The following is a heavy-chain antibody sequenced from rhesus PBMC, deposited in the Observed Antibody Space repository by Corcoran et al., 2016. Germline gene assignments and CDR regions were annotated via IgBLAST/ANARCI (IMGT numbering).Heavy chain of an antibody. J-gene: IGHJ4*01. Sequence: EVQLVESGGGLVQPGGSLRLSCAASGFTFSDYYMSWVSQAPGEGLDWVSSISIANSSIYYADSVKGRFTISRDNPKNSLSLQMNSLKTEDTAVYYCTRLGPLGYYFDYWGQGVLVTVSS. CDR3: TRLGPLGYYFDY. CDR2: ISIANSSI. V-gene: IGHV3S16*01. CDR1: GFTFSDYY. D-gene: IGHD3-34*01.